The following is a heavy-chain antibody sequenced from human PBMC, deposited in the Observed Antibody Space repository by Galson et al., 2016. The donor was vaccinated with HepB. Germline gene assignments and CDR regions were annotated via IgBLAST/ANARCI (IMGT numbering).Heavy chain of an antibody. D-gene: IGHD5-24*01. CDR1: GGSFSSYA. Sequence: SVKVSCKASGGSFSSYAINWVRQAPRQELEWMGGIIPMFDTTHYAHKFQGRVTISADESTSTAYMELSSLRSEDTAVYYCAGGRDGVEMSTNFGTFDIWGQGTMVTVSS. V-gene: IGHV1-69*13. CDR3: AGGRDGVEMSTNFGTFDI. J-gene: IGHJ3*02. CDR2: IIPMFDTT.